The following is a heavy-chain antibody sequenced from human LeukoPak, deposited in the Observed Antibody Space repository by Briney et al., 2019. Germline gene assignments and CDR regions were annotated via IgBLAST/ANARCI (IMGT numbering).Heavy chain of an antibody. CDR1: GGSISSYY. Sequence: SETLSLTCTVSGGSISSYYWSWIRQPPGKGLEYIGYIYYSGSTNYNPSLKSRVTISVDTSKNQFSLKLSSVTAADTAMYYCARLRKYDDFWSGYFHYFDYWGQGTLVTVSS. CDR3: ARLRKYDDFWSGYFHYFDY. J-gene: IGHJ4*02. V-gene: IGHV4-59*08. CDR2: IYYSGST. D-gene: IGHD3-3*01.